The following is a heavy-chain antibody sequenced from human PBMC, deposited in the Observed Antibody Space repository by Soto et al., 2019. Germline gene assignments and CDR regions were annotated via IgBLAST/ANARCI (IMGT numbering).Heavy chain of an antibody. D-gene: IGHD2-15*01. CDR3: ARQSLLVLVVAEFDY. V-gene: IGHV4-59*08. Sequence: PSETLSLTCTVSGDSISSYYWSWIRQPPGKGLEWVGYISYTGSTIYNPSLESRATISLDTSKNQFSLRLSSVTASDTAVYYCARQSLLVLVVAEFDYWGQGTLVTVSS. J-gene: IGHJ4*02. CDR1: GDSISSYY. CDR2: ISYTGST.